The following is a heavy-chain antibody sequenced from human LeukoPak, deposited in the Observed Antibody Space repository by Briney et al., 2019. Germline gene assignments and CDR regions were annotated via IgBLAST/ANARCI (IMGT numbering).Heavy chain of an antibody. Sequence: GASVKVSCKTFGFSFTAFYMHWVRRAPGQGLEWMGWINPKSGGANYAAKFQGRVTTTRDTSIDTVYMDLSGLRSDDTAVYYCARDRSQDIETEATMLMGSWGQGTLITVSS. J-gene: IGHJ4*02. CDR3: ARDRSQDIETEATMLMGS. CDR2: INPKSGGA. V-gene: IGHV1-2*02. CDR1: GFSFTAFY. D-gene: IGHD5-12*01.